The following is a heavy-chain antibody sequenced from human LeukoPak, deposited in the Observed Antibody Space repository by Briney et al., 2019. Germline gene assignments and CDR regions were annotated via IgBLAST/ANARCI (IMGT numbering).Heavy chain of an antibody. Sequence: PSETLSLTCAVYGGSFSGYYWSWIRQPPGKGLEWIGEINHSGSTNYNPSLKSRVTISVDTSKNQFSLKLSSVTAADTAVYYCARARIERMNGYYDSSGYSVFDYWGQGTLVTVSS. CDR1: GGSFSGYY. CDR2: INHSGST. J-gene: IGHJ4*02. V-gene: IGHV4-34*01. D-gene: IGHD3-22*01. CDR3: ARARIERMNGYYDSSGYSVFDY.